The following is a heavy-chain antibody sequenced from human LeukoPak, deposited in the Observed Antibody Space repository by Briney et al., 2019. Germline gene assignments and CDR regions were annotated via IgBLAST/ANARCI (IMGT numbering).Heavy chain of an antibody. Sequence: SETLSLTCAMPGYSISSGYYWGWVRQPPGKGLEWIGIIYHSGSTFFNPSLKSRVTISVDTSKNHLSLKLSSVTAADTAVYYCARLGARNAFDIWGQGTVVTVSS. CDR2: IYHSGST. CDR3: ARLGARNAFDI. V-gene: IGHV4-38-2*01. J-gene: IGHJ3*02. CDR1: GYSISSGYY.